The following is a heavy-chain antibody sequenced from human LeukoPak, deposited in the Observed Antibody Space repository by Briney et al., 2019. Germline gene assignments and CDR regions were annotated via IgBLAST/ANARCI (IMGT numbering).Heavy chain of an antibody. CDR2: MKGDGSVK. V-gene: IGHV3-7*01. Sequence: GGSLRLSCTASGFTFSYYWMTWVRQAPGKGLEWVANMKGDGSVKSYADSVKGRFTISRDNDKNSLYLQMNSLRSEDTAVYYCTRDTGCSGGTCYSFYDYWGQGTLVTVSS. CDR1: GFTFSYYW. D-gene: IGHD2-15*01. J-gene: IGHJ4*02. CDR3: TRDTGCSGGTCYSFYDY.